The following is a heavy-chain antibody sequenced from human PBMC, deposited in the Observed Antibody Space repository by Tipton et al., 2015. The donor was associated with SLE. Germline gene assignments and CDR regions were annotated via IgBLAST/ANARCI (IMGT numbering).Heavy chain of an antibody. D-gene: IGHD1-26*01. CDR3: VRSYDY. V-gene: IGHV4-38-2*02. Sequence: LKLSCTVSGYSISSGYYWGWIRQPPGKGLEWIGSIYHSGSTYYNPPLKSRVTISVDTSKNQFSLKLSSVTAADTAVYYCVRSYDYWGQGTLVTVSS. J-gene: IGHJ4*02. CDR2: IYHSGST. CDR1: GYSISSGYY.